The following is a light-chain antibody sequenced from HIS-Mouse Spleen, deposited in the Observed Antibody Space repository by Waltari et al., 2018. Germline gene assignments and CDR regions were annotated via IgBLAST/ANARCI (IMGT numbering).Light chain of an antibody. Sequence: SYELTQPPSVSVSPVQTARTTCSGDALLKKYAYWYQQKSGQAPVLVIYEDSKRPSGIPERFSGSSSGTMATLTISGAQVEDEADYYCYSTDSSGNHRVFGGGTKLTVL. CDR1: ALLKKY. V-gene: IGLV3-10*01. J-gene: IGLJ2*01. CDR3: YSTDSSGNHRV. CDR2: EDS.